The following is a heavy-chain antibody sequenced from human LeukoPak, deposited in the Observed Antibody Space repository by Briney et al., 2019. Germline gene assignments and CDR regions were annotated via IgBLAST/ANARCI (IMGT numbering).Heavy chain of an antibody. CDR1: GFTFSSYA. D-gene: IGHD4-17*01. CDR3: AKGTTVIRGGWFDP. J-gene: IGHJ5*02. Sequence: GGSLRLSCAASGFTFSSYAMSWVRQAPGKGLEWVSTIGAGRDTHYADSVKGRFTISRDNSKNTLYLQLNSLRAEDTAVYYCAKGTTVIRGGWFDPWGQGTLVTVSS. V-gene: IGHV3-23*01. CDR2: IGAGRDT.